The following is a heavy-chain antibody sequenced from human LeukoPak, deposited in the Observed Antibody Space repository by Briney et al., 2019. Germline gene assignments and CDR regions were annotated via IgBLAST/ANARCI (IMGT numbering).Heavy chain of an antibody. Sequence: GGSLRLSXTASGFTFGDYSMSWFRQAPGKGLEWVGFIRSKAYGGTIQYAASVRGRFTISKDDSKSIAYLQMDSLKTEDTAMYYCSRNPYYDFCCFDYWGQGTLVTVSS. CDR3: SRNPYYDFCCFDY. D-gene: IGHD3-3*01. V-gene: IGHV3-49*03. CDR2: IRSKAYGGTI. J-gene: IGHJ4*02. CDR1: GFTFGDYS.